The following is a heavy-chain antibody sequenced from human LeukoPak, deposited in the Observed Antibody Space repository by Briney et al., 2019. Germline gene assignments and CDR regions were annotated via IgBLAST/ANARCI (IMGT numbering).Heavy chain of an antibody. J-gene: IGHJ4*02. CDR3: AGADSSGYYGIDY. Sequence: GESLKISCKGSGYSFTSYWIGWVRQMPGKGLGWMGIIYPGDSDTRYSPSFQGQVTTSADKSISTAYLQWSSLKASDTAMYYCAGADSSGYYGIDYWGQGTLVTVSS. CDR1: GYSFTSYW. D-gene: IGHD3-22*01. V-gene: IGHV5-51*01. CDR2: IYPGDSDT.